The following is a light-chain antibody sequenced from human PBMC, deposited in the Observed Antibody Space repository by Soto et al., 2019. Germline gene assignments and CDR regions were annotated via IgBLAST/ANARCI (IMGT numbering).Light chain of an antibody. CDR2: GAS. CDR1: QSVSSNY. CDR3: QQYGRSPFT. V-gene: IGKV3-20*01. J-gene: IGKJ3*01. Sequence: EIVMTQSPGTLSLSPRETATLSCRASQSVSSNYVAWFHQKPGQAPRLLIYGASSRATGVPDRFSASGSGTDFTLTISRLEPEDFAVYYCQQYGRSPFTFGPGTKVDI.